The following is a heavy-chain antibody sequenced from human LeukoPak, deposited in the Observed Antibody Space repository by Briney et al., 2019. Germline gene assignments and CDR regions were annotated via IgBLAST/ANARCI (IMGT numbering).Heavy chain of an antibody. V-gene: IGHV4-34*01. CDR1: GGSFSGYY. Sequence: PSETLSLTCAVYGGSFSGYYWSWIRQPPGKGLEWIGEINHSGSTNYNPSLKSRVTISVDTSKNPFSLKLSSVTAADTAVYYCARDNYIVYYDFWSGYYRYFDYWGQGTLVTVSS. J-gene: IGHJ4*02. D-gene: IGHD3-3*01. CDR3: ARDNYIVYYDFWSGYYRYFDY. CDR2: INHSGST.